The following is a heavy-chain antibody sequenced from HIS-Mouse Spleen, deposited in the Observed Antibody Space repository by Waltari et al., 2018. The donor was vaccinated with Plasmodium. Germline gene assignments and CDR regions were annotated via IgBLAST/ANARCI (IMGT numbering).Heavy chain of an antibody. V-gene: IGHV4-34*01. Sequence: QVQLQQWGAGLLKPSETLSLTCAVYGGSFSGYYWSWIRQPPGKGLEWIGEINHSGSTNYNPSLKSRVTRSVDTSKNQCSLKLSSVTAADTAVYYCARGRVLGTSSGYFDLWGRGTLVTVSS. J-gene: IGHJ2*01. CDR1: GGSFSGYY. CDR3: ARGRVLGTSSGYFDL. CDR2: INHSGST. D-gene: IGHD3-10*01.